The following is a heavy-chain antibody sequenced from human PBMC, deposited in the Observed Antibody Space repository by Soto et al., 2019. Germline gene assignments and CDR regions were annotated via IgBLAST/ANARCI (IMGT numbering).Heavy chain of an antibody. CDR3: ARDPGDYYGSGSYYNDYYYYYGMDV. Sequence: ASVKVSCKASGGTFSSYAISWVRQAPGQGLEWMGGIIPIFGTANYAQKFQGRVTITADESTSTAYMELSSLRSEDTAVYYCARDPGDYYGSGSYYNDYYYYYGMDVWGQGTTVTAP. CDR2: IIPIFGTA. V-gene: IGHV1-69*13. D-gene: IGHD3-10*01. CDR1: GGTFSSYA. J-gene: IGHJ6*02.